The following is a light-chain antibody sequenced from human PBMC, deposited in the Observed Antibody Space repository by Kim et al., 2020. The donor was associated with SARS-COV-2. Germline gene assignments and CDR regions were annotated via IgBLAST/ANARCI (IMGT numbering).Light chain of an antibody. V-gene: IGLV2-14*03. J-gene: IGLJ3*02. Sequence: QSALTQPASVSGSPGQTITIPCTGTSGDVGYSDYVCWYQQHPGKAPKLLIYDVSTRPPGVSNRFSGSKSGITASLTISGLQAEDEADYYCSSYKLGNTWLFGGGTKVTVL. CDR1: SGDVGYSDY. CDR3: SSYKLGNTWL. CDR2: DVS.